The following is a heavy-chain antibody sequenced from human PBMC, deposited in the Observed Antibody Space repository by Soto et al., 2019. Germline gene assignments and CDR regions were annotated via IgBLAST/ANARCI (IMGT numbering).Heavy chain of an antibody. CDR2: ISGSGGNT. V-gene: IGHV3-23*01. CDR1: GFTFSTYA. J-gene: IGHJ6*02. CDR3: AKDTGHYDFWSGYLRTADYYYGRDV. Sequence: GGSLRLSCAASGFTFSTYALSWVRQAPGKGLEWVSIISGSGGNTYYADSVKGRFTISRDNSNNTLYLQMNSLRAEDTAVYYCAKDTGHYDFWSGYLRTADYYYGRDVGGQGPTVTVSS. D-gene: IGHD3-3*01.